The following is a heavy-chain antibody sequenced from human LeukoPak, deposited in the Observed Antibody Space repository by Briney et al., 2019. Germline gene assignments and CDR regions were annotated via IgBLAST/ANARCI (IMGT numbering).Heavy chain of an antibody. CDR1: GFTFSSYG. Sequence: PGRSLRLSCAASGFTFSSYGIHWVRQAPGKGLEWVAVISYDGSNKYYADSVKGRFTISRDNSKNTLYLQMNSLRAEDTAVYYCAKDEAWATYYYYGMDVWGQGTTVTVSS. CDR2: ISYDGSNK. J-gene: IGHJ6*02. D-gene: IGHD3-16*01. V-gene: IGHV3-30*18. CDR3: AKDEAWATYYYYGMDV.